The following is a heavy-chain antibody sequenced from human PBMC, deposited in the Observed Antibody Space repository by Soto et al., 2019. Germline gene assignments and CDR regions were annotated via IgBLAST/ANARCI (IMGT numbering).Heavy chain of an antibody. Sequence: ASVKVSCKASGYTFTSYYMHWVRQAPGQGLEWMGIINPSGGSTSYAQKFQGRVTMTRDTSTSTVYMELSSLRSEDTAVYYCARDPTSDCSSSELPGYYYYYMDVWGKGTTVTVSS. CDR2: INPSGGST. J-gene: IGHJ6*03. CDR3: ARDPTSDCSSSELPGYYYYYMDV. D-gene: IGHD6-13*01. V-gene: IGHV1-46*03. CDR1: GYTFTSYY.